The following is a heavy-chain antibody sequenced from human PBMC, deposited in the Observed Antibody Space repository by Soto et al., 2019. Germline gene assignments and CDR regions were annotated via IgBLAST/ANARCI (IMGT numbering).Heavy chain of an antibody. CDR2: MRANSGDT. Sequence: QVQLVQPGAEVRKPGASVKVSCKASGDIFTNFDFNWVRQATGQGPEWIGWMRANSGDTGHDQKFQGRVSMTRDTSMSTAYMELSSLRAEDTAVYYCARYIYGQGFKAWGQGTLVFVSS. D-gene: IGHD3-3*02. CDR3: ARYIYGQGFKA. J-gene: IGHJ5*02. V-gene: IGHV1-8*01. CDR1: GDIFTNFD.